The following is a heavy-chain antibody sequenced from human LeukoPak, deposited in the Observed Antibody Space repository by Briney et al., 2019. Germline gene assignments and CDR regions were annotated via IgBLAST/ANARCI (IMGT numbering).Heavy chain of an antibody. Sequence: SETLSLTCTVSGGSISSSSYYWGWIRQPPGKGLEWIGSIYYSGSTYYNPSLKSRVTISVDTSKDQFSLKLSSVTAADTAVYYCVRLNLKAYYYYMDVWGKGTTVTVSS. V-gene: IGHV4-39*01. CDR3: VRLNLKAYYYYMDV. CDR1: GGSISSSSYY. J-gene: IGHJ6*03. CDR2: IYYSGST.